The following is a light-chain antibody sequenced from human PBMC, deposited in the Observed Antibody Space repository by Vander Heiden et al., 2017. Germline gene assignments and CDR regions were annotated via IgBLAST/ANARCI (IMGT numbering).Light chain of an antibody. CDR2: GNH. CDR3: AAWDDSLNGPV. V-gene: IGLV1-44*01. Sequence: QSVLTQPPSASGTPGQRVTISCSGSSPNIGSNTVNWYLHLPGTPPKLLIYGNHQRPSGVPDRFTGSKSGTSASLAISGLQSEDEAEYYCAAWDDSLNGPVFGGWTKLTVL. CDR1: SPNIGSNT. J-gene: IGLJ3*02.